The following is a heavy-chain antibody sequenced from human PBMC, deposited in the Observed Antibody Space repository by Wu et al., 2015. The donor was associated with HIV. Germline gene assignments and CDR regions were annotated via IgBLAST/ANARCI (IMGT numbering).Heavy chain of an antibody. CDR1: GYTFSSYD. V-gene: IGHV1-8*01. J-gene: IGHJ5*02. Sequence: QVQLVQSGTEVKKPGASVKVSCKASGYTFSSYDINWVRQATGQGLEWMGWMNPRGGNTGYAQKFQGRVTMTRDTSITTAEMEVSSLRSEDTAVYYCARQRAYTSGWYXFDHWGRGNARSPSPQ. D-gene: IGHD6-19*01. CDR2: MNPRGGNT. CDR3: ARQRAYTSGWYXFDH.